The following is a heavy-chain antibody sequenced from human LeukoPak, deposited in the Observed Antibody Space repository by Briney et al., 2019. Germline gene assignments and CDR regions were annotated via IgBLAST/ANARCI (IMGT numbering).Heavy chain of an antibody. CDR3: ARGRQWLEGRWFDP. J-gene: IGHJ5*02. CDR2: INHSGST. D-gene: IGHD6-19*01. Sequence: SETLSLTCAVYGGSLSGYYWSWIRQPPGKGLEWIGEINHSGSTNYNPSLKSRVTISVDTSKNQFSLKLSSVTAADTAVYYCARGRQWLEGRWFDPWGQGTLVTVSS. V-gene: IGHV4-34*01. CDR1: GGSLSGYY.